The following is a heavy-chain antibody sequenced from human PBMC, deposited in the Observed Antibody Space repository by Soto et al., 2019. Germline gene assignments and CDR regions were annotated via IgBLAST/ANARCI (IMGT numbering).Heavy chain of an antibody. CDR3: AREYYYGMDV. CDR1: GFTFSDYY. V-gene: IGHV3-11*05. Sequence: QVQLVESGGGLVRPGGSLRLSCAASGFTFSDYYMTWIRQAPGKGLEWVSYITGSSDYTNYADSVTGRFTISRDNVKNSLYLQMNSLRDEDTAVYYCAREYYYGMDVWGQGTTVTVSS. J-gene: IGHJ6*02. CDR2: ITGSSDYT.